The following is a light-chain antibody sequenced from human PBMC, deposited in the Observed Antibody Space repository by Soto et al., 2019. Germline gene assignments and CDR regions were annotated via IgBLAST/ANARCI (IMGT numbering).Light chain of an antibody. CDR2: AAS. V-gene: IGKV1-39*01. CDR1: QTIDVY. Sequence: DIKMTQPPSSLSASVGDRVAITCRASQTIDVYLNWYLQKPGRAPQLLIYAASKLQSGVPSRFSGSGSGTGFTLTISSLQADDSATYFCQQSYMTPRTFGQGTKVEI. J-gene: IGKJ1*01. CDR3: QQSYMTPRT.